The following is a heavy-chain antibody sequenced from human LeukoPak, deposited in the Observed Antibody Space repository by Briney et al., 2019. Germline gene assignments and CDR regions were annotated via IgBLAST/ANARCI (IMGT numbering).Heavy chain of an antibody. V-gene: IGHV3-21*01. CDR2: ISSSSSYI. J-gene: IGHJ4*02. CDR1: GFTFSSYS. Sequence: GGSLRLSCAASGFTFSSYSMNWVRQAPGKGLEWVSSISSSSSYIYYADSVKGRFTISRDNAKNSPYLQMNSLRAEDTAVYYCARGKAAAGRRFDYWGQGTLVTVSS. D-gene: IGHD6-13*01. CDR3: ARGKAAAGRRFDY.